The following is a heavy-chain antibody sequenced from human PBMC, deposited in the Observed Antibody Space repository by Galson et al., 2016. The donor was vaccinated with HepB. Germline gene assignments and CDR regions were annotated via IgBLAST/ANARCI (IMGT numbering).Heavy chain of an antibody. CDR2: IYHSGTT. J-gene: IGHJ4*02. D-gene: IGHD2/OR15-2a*01. CDR1: GYSISSGYY. CDR3: ASFYGAPGVLEY. Sequence: ETLSLTCTVSGYSISSGYYWGWIRQPPGKGLEWIATIYHSGTTYYNPSLKTRVTISVDTSKDQFSLKLSSVTAADTAVYYCASFYGAPGVLEYWGQGTLVTVSS. V-gene: IGHV4-38-2*02.